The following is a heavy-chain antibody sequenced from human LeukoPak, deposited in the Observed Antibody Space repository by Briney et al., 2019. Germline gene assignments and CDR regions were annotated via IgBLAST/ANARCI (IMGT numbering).Heavy chain of an antibody. CDR3: AKNVRDTGTFDY. V-gene: IGHV1-8*01. J-gene: IGHJ4*02. CDR1: GYSFTTYD. D-gene: IGHD5-18*01. CDR2: MNPNSSNT. Sequence: GASVKVSCKASGYSFTTYDINWVRQATGQGLEWMGWMNPNSSNTGYAQRFQGRVTMTRDTSISTAYMELNSLTSEDTAVYYCAKNVRDTGTFDYWGQGTLVTVSS.